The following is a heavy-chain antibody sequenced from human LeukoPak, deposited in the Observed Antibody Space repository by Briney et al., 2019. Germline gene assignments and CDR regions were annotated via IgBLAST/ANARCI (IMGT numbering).Heavy chain of an antibody. Sequence: GGSLRLSCAASGFTFSSYSMNWVRQAPGKGLEWVSYISSSGSTIYYADSVKGRFTISRDNAKNSLYLQMNSLRAEDTAVYYCARTRNSGSSSLYYYYGMDVWGQGTTVTVSS. J-gene: IGHJ6*02. D-gene: IGHD1-26*01. CDR2: ISSSGSTI. V-gene: IGHV3-48*04. CDR3: ARTRNSGSSSLYYYYGMDV. CDR1: GFTFSSYS.